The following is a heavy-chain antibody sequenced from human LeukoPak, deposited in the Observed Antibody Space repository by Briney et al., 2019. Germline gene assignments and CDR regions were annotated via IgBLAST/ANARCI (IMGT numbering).Heavy chain of an antibody. CDR2: ISGSGGST. J-gene: IGHJ4*02. D-gene: IGHD3-22*01. CDR3: AKDRYYYDSSGYSFDY. V-gene: IGHV3-23*01. CDR1: GFTFSSYA. Sequence: GGSLRLSCAASGFTFSSYAMSWVRQALGKGLEWVSAISGSGGSTYYADSVKGRFTISRDNSKNTLYLQMNSLRAEDTAVYYCAKDRYYYDSSGYSFDYWGQGTLVTVSS.